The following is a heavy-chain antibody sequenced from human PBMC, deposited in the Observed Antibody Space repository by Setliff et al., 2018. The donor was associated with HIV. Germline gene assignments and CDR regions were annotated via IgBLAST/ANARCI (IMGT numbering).Heavy chain of an antibody. CDR1: GYSISSGYY. Sequence: SETLSLTCAVSGYSISSGYYWGWIRQPPGKGLDWIGSIYHTGNTFYLPSLKSRVTMSLDTSKNQFSLNLTSVTAADTAVYFCASRVYYYDSNKVLREEGFDPWGQGTLVTVSS. CDR2: IYHTGNT. J-gene: IGHJ5*02. V-gene: IGHV4-38-2*01. D-gene: IGHD3-22*01. CDR3: ASRVYYYDSNKVLREEGFDP.